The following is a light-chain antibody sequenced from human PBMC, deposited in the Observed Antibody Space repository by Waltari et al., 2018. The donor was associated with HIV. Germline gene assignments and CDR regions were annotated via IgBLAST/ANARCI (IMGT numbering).Light chain of an antibody. Sequence: QAVVTQEPSLTVSPGGTVTLPCGSSTGAVPSGHPPYWSQQKPGQAPRTRIFDTSNKHSWTPARFSGSLLGGKAALTLSGAQPEDEAEYYCLLSYSGARIFGGGTKLTVL. J-gene: IGLJ2*01. CDR1: TGAVPSGHP. CDR3: LLSYSGARI. CDR2: DTS. V-gene: IGLV7-46*01.